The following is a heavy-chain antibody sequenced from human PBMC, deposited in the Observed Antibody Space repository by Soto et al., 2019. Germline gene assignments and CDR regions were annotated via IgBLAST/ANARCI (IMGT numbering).Heavy chain of an antibody. V-gene: IGHV3-23*01. D-gene: IGHD5-12*01. J-gene: IGHJ4*02. CDR1: GFTFSSYA. CDR2: ISGSGGST. CDR3: AKDQGRDGYNYGY. Sequence: EVQLLESGGGLVQPRGSLRLSCAASGFTFSSYAMSWVRQAPGKGLEWVSAISGSGGSTYYADSVKGRFTISRDNSKNTLYRQMNSLRAEDTAVYYCAKDQGRDGYNYGYWGQGTLVTVSS.